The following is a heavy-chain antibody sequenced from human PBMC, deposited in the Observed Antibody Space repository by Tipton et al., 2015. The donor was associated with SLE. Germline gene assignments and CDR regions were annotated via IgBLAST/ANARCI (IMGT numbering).Heavy chain of an antibody. D-gene: IGHD1-26*01. CDR2: IYYSGNT. J-gene: IGHJ6*02. V-gene: IGHV4-59*08. Sequence: TLSLTCTVSGGSINSYFWSWIRQPPGKGLEWIGYIYYSGNTKYSPSLKSRAAISVDTSRNEFSLRLNSVTAADTAVYYCARRREDYYGMDVWGQGTTVTVSS. CDR1: GGSINSYF. CDR3: ARRREDYYGMDV.